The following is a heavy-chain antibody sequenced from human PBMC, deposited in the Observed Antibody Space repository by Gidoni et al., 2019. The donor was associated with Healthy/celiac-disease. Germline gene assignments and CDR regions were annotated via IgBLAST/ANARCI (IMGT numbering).Heavy chain of an antibody. CDR3: AKGGRSQRGVNFDY. V-gene: IGHV3-23*01. CDR2: ISGSGGST. CDR1: GFTLSRYA. D-gene: IGHD2-15*01. Sequence: EVQLLESGGGLVQPGGSLRLSCAASGFTLSRYAMSWVRQAPGKGLEWVSAISGSGGSTYYADSVKGRFTISRDNSKNTLYLQMNSLRAEDTAVYYCAKGGRSQRGVNFDYWGQGTLVTVSS. J-gene: IGHJ4*02.